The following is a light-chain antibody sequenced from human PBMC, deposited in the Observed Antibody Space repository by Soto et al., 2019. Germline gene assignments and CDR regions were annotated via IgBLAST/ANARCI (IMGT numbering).Light chain of an antibody. CDR1: SSDVGAYDY. V-gene: IGLV2-8*01. CDR2: DVN. J-gene: IGLJ1*01. Sequence: QPVLTQPPSASGSPGQSVAISCTGTSSDVGAYDYVSWYQQHPGKGPKLLMYDVNKRPSGVPDRFSGSKSGNTASLTVTGLQAEDEADYYCSSYAGTHIVFGTGTKVTVL. CDR3: SSYAGTHIV.